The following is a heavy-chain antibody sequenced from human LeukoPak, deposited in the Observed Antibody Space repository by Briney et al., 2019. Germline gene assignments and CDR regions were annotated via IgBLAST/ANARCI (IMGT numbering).Heavy chain of an antibody. V-gene: IGHV1-24*01. Sequence: ASVKVSCKVSGYTLTELSMHWVRQAPGKGLEWMGGFDPEDGETIYAQKFQGRVTMTEDTSTDTAYMELSSLRSEDTAVYYCATGYYCDFWSGYAHNWFDPWGQGTLVTVSS. D-gene: IGHD3-3*01. CDR1: GYTLTELS. CDR3: ATGYYCDFWSGYAHNWFDP. J-gene: IGHJ5*02. CDR2: FDPEDGET.